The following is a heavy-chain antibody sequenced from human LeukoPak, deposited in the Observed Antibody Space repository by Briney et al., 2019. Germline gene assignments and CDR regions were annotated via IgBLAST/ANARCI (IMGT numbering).Heavy chain of an antibody. J-gene: IGHJ4*02. CDR3: AREKHCRGGSCYGGFDY. CDR1: GGSISSYY. Sequence: PSETLSLTCTVSGGSISSYYCSWIRQPPGKGLEWIGYIYYSGSTNYNPSLKSRVTISADTSKNQLSLKLNSVTAADTAVYYCAREKHCRGGSCYGGFDYWGQGTLVTVSS. CDR2: IYYSGST. D-gene: IGHD2-15*01. V-gene: IGHV4-59*01.